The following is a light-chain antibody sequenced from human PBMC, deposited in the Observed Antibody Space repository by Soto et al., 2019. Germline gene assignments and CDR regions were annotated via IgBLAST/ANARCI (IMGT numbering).Light chain of an antibody. CDR1: SSDVGGYNY. Sequence: QSALTQPPSASGSPGQSVTISCTGTSSDVGGYNYVSWYQQHPGKAPKLMIYEVSKRPSGVPDRFSGSKSGNTASLTVSGLQAEDEADYYCSSYAGSNKVFGGETKVTVL. J-gene: IGLJ2*01. CDR2: EVS. CDR3: SSYAGSNKV. V-gene: IGLV2-8*01.